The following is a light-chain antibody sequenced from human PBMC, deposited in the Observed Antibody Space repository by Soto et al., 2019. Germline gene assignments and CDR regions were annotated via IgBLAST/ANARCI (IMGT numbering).Light chain of an antibody. Sequence: QSVLTQPASVSGSPGQSITISCTGASSDVGSYDVVSWYQQHPGKAPKLIIYEVSNRPSGVSDRFSGSKSGNTASLTISGLQAEDEADYHCSSYTTTTAWVFGGGTQLTVL. CDR1: SSDVGSYDV. CDR2: EVS. J-gene: IGLJ3*02. V-gene: IGLV2-14*02. CDR3: SSYTTTTAWV.